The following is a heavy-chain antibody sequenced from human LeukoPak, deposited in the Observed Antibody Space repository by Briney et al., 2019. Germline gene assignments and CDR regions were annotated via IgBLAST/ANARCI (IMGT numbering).Heavy chain of an antibody. CDR3: VYCSGGSCFASNWFDP. V-gene: IGHV1-69*04. Sequence: SVKVSCKASGGTFSSCAISWVRQAPGQGLEWMGRIIPSLDVANYAQKFQGRVTITAYKSTSTVYMELSSLKSEDTAVYYCVYCSGGSCFASNWFDPWGQGTLATVSS. CDR2: IIPSLDVA. J-gene: IGHJ5*02. CDR1: GGTFSSCA. D-gene: IGHD2-15*01.